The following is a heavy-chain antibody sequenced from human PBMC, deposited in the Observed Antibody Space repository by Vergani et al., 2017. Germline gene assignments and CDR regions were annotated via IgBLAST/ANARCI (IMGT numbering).Heavy chain of an antibody. V-gene: IGHV3-13*04. CDR2: IGTAGDT. Sequence: VQLVESGGGVVQPGRSLRLSCAASGFTFSSYDMHWVRQATGKGLEWVSAIGTAGDTYYPGSVKGRFTISRENAKNSLYLQMNSLRAGDTAVYYCARGYYDILTGYNHFDYWGQGTLVTVSS. CDR1: GFTFSSYD. CDR3: ARGYYDILTGYNHFDY. J-gene: IGHJ4*02. D-gene: IGHD3-9*01.